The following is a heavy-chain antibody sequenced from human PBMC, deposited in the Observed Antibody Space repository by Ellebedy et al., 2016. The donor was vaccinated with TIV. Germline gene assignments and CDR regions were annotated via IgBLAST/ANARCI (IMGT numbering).Heavy chain of an antibody. CDR2: ISGRGGST. CDR1: GFIFSNYA. D-gene: IGHD4/OR15-4a*01. Sequence: GGSLRLSXAASGFIFSNYAMSWVRQAPGKGLEWVSVISGRGGSTYYADSVKGRLTISRDNSKNTLYLQMNSLRAEDTAVYYCAKDNYADYDHFDYWGQGTLVTVSS. CDR3: AKDNYADYDHFDY. J-gene: IGHJ4*02. V-gene: IGHV3-23*01.